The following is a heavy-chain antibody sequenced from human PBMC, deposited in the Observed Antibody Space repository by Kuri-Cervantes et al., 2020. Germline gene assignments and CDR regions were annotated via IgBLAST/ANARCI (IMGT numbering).Heavy chain of an antibody. CDR1: GGSFSGYY. CDR2: INHSGST. D-gene: IGHD3-10*01. CDR3: ARKYYYGSDAPYYGMDV. J-gene: IGHJ6*02. Sequence: SETLSLTCAVYGGSFSGYYWSWIRQPPGKGLEWIGEINHSGSTNYNPSLKSRVTISVDTSKNQFSLKLSSVTAANTAVYYCARKYYYGSDAPYYGMDVWGQGTTVTVSS. V-gene: IGHV4-34*01.